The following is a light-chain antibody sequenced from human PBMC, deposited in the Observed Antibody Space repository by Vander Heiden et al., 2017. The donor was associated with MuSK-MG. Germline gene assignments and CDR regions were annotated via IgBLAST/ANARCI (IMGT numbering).Light chain of an antibody. V-gene: IGLV2-14*03. CDR2: DVS. CDR1: SSDGGGYTY. Sequence: QPALTQPPSVPRSPGQPLTISCTGTSSDGGGYTYVSWYQHHPVKAPKLMIYDVSNRPSGVSNRFSGSKYGNKASLTISGLQAEDDADDYCSEYTSSNTVLFGGGTKLTVL. J-gene: IGLJ2*01. CDR3: SEYTSSNTVL.